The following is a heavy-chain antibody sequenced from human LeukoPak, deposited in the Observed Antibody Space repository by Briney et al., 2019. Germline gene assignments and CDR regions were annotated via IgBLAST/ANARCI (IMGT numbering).Heavy chain of an antibody. CDR2: ISAYNGNT. Sequence: GASVKVSCKASGYTFTSYGISWVRQAPGQGLEWMGWISAYNGNTNYAQKLQGRVTMTTDTSTSTAYMELRSLRSDDTAVYYCARVPSSSYGGRGRSLKEVQIDYWGQGTLVTVSS. CDR1: GYTFTSYG. CDR3: ARVPSSSYGGRGRSLKEVQIDY. D-gene: IGHD6-13*01. V-gene: IGHV1-18*01. J-gene: IGHJ4*02.